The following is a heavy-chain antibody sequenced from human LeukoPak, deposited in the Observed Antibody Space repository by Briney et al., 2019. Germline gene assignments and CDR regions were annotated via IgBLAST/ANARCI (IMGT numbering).Heavy chain of an antibody. CDR1: GFTFSSYA. Sequence: GGSLRLSCAASGFTFSSYAMSWVRQAPGKGLECISGFSGSGGSTYYADSVKGRFTISRDNSKNTLYLQMNSLRAEDTAVYYCAKAEGGMATINYFDYWGQGTLVTVSS. D-gene: IGHD5-24*01. CDR3: AKAEGGMATINYFDY. CDR2: FSGSGGST. V-gene: IGHV3-23*01. J-gene: IGHJ4*02.